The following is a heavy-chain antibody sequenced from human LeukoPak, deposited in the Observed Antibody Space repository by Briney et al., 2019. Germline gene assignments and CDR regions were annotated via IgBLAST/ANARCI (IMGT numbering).Heavy chain of an antibody. CDR1: GGSISSGGYY. CDR3: ARERTGSGSLHYYYYGMDV. D-gene: IGHD3-10*01. J-gene: IGHJ6*02. CDR2: IYHSGST. Sequence: PSETLSLTCTVSGGSISSGGYYWSWIRQPPGKGLEWIGYIYHSGSTYYNPSLKSRVTISVDRSKNQFSLKLSSVTAADTAVYYCARERTGSGSLHYYYYGMDVWGQGTTVTVSS. V-gene: IGHV4-30-2*01.